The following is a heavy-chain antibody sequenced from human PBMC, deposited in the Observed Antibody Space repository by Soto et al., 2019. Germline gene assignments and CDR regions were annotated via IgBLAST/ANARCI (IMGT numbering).Heavy chain of an antibody. CDR3: ARDRNWNYDYYYYGMDV. CDR1: GYTFTSYG. Sequence: QVQLVQSGAEVKKPGASVKVSCKASGYTFTSYGISWVRQAPGQGLEWMGWISAYNGNTNYAQKLQGRVTMTTDTATSTAYMELRSLRSDDTAVYYCARDRNWNYDYYYYGMDVWGQGTTVTVSS. D-gene: IGHD1-7*01. V-gene: IGHV1-18*01. J-gene: IGHJ6*02. CDR2: ISAYNGNT.